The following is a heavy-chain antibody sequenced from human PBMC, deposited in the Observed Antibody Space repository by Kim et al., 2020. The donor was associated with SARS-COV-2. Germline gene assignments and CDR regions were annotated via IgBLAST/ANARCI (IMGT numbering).Heavy chain of an antibody. J-gene: IGHJ4*02. V-gene: IGHV4-39*07. Sequence: SETLSLTCTVSGGSISSSSYYWGWIRQPPGKGLEWIGSIYYSGSTYYNPSLKSRVTISVDTSKNQFSLKLSSVTAADTAVYYCARGICPVAGSPLRYWGQGTLVTVSS. CDR2: IYYSGST. CDR1: GGSISSSSYY. D-gene: IGHD6-19*01. CDR3: ARGICPVAGSPLRY.